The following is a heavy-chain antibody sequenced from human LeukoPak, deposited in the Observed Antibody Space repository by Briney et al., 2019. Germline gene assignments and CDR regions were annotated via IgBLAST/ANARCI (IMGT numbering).Heavy chain of an antibody. CDR2: LDPSGSQK. D-gene: IGHD3-16*02. V-gene: IGHV3-7*01. CDR3: AKDSQYDFVWGSYHYTGYYYMDV. Sequence: PGGSLRLSCAASGFTFNRSWMNWVRQAPGKGLEWVANLDPSGSQKRYVDSVKGRFIISKDNPGASLYLDMYSLRAEDTAIYYCAKDSQYDFVWGSYHYTGYYYMDVWGKGTTVTVSS. J-gene: IGHJ6*03. CDR1: GFTFNRSW.